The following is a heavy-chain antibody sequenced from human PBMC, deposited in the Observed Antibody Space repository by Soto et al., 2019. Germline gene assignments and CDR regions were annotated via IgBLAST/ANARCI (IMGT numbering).Heavy chain of an antibody. CDR3: ARQGVAVATSRSFDY. D-gene: IGHD5-12*01. V-gene: IGHV4-59*08. J-gene: IGHJ4*02. Sequence: SETLSLTCTVSGDSISSNYWSWIRQPPGKGLEWIGYIYYSGNPTYNPSFKSRVTMSVDRSKNQFSLRLSSLTAADTAVYYCARQGVAVATSRSFDYWGQGTLVTVSS. CDR1: GDSISSNY. CDR2: IYYSGNP.